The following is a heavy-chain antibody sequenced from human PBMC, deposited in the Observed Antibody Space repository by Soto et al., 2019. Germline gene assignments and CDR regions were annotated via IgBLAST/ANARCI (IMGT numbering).Heavy chain of an antibody. D-gene: IGHD4-17*01. CDR3: ARHRRYGDYPYYYYYMDV. V-gene: IGHV4-39*01. Sequence: SETLSLTCTVSGGSISSSSHYWDWIRQPPGKGLEWIGTIFYSGSTYYNPSLKSRVIISVDTSKNQYSLKLSSVTAADTAVYYCARHRRYGDYPYYYYYMDVWGKGTTVTVSS. CDR2: IFYSGST. J-gene: IGHJ6*03. CDR1: GGSISSSSHY.